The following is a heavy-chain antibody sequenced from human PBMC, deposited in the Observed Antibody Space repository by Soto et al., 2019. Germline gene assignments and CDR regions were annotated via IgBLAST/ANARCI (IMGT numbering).Heavy chain of an antibody. CDR2: INHSGST. J-gene: IGHJ6*02. CDR1: GGSFSGYY. D-gene: IGHD3-3*01. CDR3: ARGLSIFGVVTYYGMDV. Sequence: QVQLQQWGAGLLKPSETLSLTCAVYGGSFSGYYWSWIRQPPGKGLEWMGEINHSGSTNYNPSLKSRGTISVDTAKNQFSRKLSAVTAADTAVYYWARGLSIFGVVTYYGMDVWGQGTTGTVS. V-gene: IGHV4-34*01.